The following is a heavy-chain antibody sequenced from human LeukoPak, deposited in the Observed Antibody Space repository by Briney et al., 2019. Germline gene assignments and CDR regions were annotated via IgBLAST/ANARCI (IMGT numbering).Heavy chain of an antibody. J-gene: IGHJ4*02. CDR3: AREGSVFEQLLDY. CDR1: GGTFSSYA. CDR2: IIPIFGTA. Sequence: SVKVSCKASGGTFSSYAISWVRQAPGQGLEWMGGIIPIFGTANYAQKFQGRVTITADESTSTAYMELSSLRSEDTAVYYCAREGSVFEQLLDYWGQGTLVTVSS. D-gene: IGHD6-6*01. V-gene: IGHV1-69*13.